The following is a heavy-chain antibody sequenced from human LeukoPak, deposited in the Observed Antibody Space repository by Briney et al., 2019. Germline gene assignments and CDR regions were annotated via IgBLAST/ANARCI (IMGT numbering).Heavy chain of an antibody. CDR1: GGTFSSYA. V-gene: IGHV1-69*05. CDR2: IIPIFGTA. Sequence: SVKVSCKASGGTFSSYAISWVRQAPGQGLEWMGGIIPIFGTANYAQKFQGRVTITTDESTSTAYMELSSLRSEDTAVYYCARATYIAARPLDYWGQGTLVTVSS. D-gene: IGHD6-6*01. CDR3: ARATYIAARPLDY. J-gene: IGHJ4*02.